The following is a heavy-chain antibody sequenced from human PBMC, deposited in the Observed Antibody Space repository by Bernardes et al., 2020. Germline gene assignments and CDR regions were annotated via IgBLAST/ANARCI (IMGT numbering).Heavy chain of an antibody. V-gene: IGHV3-33*01. Sequence: GGSLRLSCAASGFTFSSYGMHWVRQAPGKGLEWVAVIWYDGSNKYYADSVKGRFTISRDNSKNTLYLQMNSLRAEDTAVYYCARGATYYDFWSGYYETQNFDYWGQGTLVTVSS. CDR1: GFTFSSYG. D-gene: IGHD3-3*01. J-gene: IGHJ4*02. CDR3: ARGATYYDFWSGYYETQNFDY. CDR2: IWYDGSNK.